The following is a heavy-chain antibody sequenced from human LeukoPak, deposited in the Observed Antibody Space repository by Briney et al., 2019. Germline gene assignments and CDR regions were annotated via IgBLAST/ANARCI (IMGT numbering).Heavy chain of an antibody. CDR1: GGSISSYY. CDR3: ARGLGQLDNDLDY. J-gene: IGHJ4*02. D-gene: IGHD6-13*01. Sequence: SETLSLTCTVSGGSISSYYWSWIRQPPGKGLEWIGYIYYSGSTNYNPSLKSRVTISVDTSKNQFSLKLSSVTAADTAVYYCARGLGQLDNDLDYWGQGTLVTVSS. V-gene: IGHV4-59*01. CDR2: IYYSGST.